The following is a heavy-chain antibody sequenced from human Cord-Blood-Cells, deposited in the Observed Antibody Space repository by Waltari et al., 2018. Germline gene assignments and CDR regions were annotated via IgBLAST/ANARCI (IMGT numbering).Heavy chain of an antibody. D-gene: IGHD3-22*01. V-gene: IGHV3-7*01. Sequence: GFTFSSYWMSWVRQAPGKGLEWVANIKQDGSEKYYVDSVKGRFTISRDNAKNSLYLQMNSLRAEDTAVYYCAREVVLVSLLVSVNYYGMDVWGQGTTVTVSS. CDR3: AREVVLVSLLVSVNYYGMDV. CDR1: GFTFSSYW. CDR2: IKQDGSEK. J-gene: IGHJ6*02.